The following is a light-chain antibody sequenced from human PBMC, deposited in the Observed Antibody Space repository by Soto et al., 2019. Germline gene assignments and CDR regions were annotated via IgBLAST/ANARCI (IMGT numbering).Light chain of an antibody. V-gene: IGKV3-20*01. CDR1: QSVSSSY. CDR3: QQYGSARTWT. J-gene: IGKJ1*01. CDR2: GAS. Sequence: EIVMTQSPATLSVSKGERATLSCRASQSVSSSYLAWYQQKPGQAPRLLIYGASSRATGIPDRFSGSGSGTDFTLTISRLEPEDFAVYYCQQYGSARTWTFGQGTKVDI.